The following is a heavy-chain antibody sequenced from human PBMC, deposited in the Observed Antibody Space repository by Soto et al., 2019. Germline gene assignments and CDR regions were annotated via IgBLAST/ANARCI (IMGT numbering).Heavy chain of an antibody. V-gene: IGHV1-69*06. CDR1: GGTFSSYA. CDR2: IIPIFGTA. CDR3: AGSREMATKYFDY. Sequence: SVKVSCKASGGTFSSYAISWVRQAPGQGLEWMGGIIPIFGTANYAQKFQGRVTITADKSTSTAYMELSSLRSEDTAVYYCAGSREMATKYFDYWGQGTLVTVSS. J-gene: IGHJ4*02. D-gene: IGHD5-12*01.